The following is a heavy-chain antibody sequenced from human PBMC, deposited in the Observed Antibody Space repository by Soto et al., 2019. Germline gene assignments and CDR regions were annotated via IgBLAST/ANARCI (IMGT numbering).Heavy chain of an antibody. CDR1: GFTFSNHA. D-gene: IGHD3-10*01. V-gene: IGHV3-23*01. J-gene: IGHJ4*02. Sequence: VQVLESGGGLVQPGGSLRISCAASGFTFSNHAMSWVRQAPGKGLEWVSAITGTGGSTYYGDSVRGRFTISRDNPKNTLYLQMNSLRAEDTAVYYCAKEVIRGVHFDEWGQGALVTVSS. CDR3: AKEVIRGVHFDE. CDR2: ITGTGGST.